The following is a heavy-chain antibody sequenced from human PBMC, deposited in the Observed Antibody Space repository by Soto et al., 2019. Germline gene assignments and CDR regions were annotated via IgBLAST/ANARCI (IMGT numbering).Heavy chain of an antibody. V-gene: IGHV4-59*08. Sequence: SETLSLTCTVSGGSISSYYWSWIRQPPGKGLEWIGYIYYSGSTNYNPSLKSRVTISVDTSKNQFSLKLSSVTAADTAVYYCARLAYYDILTGYSYYYYYYMDVWGKGTTVTVSS. CDR1: GGSISSYY. J-gene: IGHJ6*03. D-gene: IGHD3-9*01. CDR2: IYYSGST. CDR3: ARLAYYDILTGYSYYYYYYMDV.